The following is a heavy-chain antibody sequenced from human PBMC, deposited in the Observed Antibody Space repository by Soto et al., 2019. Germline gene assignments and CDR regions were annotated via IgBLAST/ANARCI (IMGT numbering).Heavy chain of an antibody. J-gene: IGHJ4*02. D-gene: IGHD6-19*01. V-gene: IGHV1-2*02. CDR3: ARAGVYQWLLTGDYFDY. Sequence: QVQLVQSGAEVKKPGASVKVSCKASGYTFTGYYMHWVRQAPGQGLEWMGWINPNSGGTNYAQKFQGRVTMTRDTSISTAYMELSRLRSDDTAVYYCARAGVYQWLLTGDYFDYWGQGTLVTVSS. CDR2: INPNSGGT. CDR1: GYTFTGYY.